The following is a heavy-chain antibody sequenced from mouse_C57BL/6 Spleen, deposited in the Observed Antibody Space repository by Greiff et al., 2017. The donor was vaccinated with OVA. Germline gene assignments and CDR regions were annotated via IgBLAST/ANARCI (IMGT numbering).Heavy chain of an antibody. CDR2: IYPGDGDT. Sequence: QVHVKQSGPELVKPGASVKISCKASGYAFSSSWMNWVKQRPGKGLEWIGRIYPGDGDTNYNGKFKGKATLTADKSSSTAYMQLSSLTSEDSAVYFCARSPIYGSSYRGYFDVWGTGTTVTVSS. V-gene: IGHV1-82*01. CDR3: ARSPIYGSSYRGYFDV. D-gene: IGHD1-1*01. J-gene: IGHJ1*03. CDR1: GYAFSSSW.